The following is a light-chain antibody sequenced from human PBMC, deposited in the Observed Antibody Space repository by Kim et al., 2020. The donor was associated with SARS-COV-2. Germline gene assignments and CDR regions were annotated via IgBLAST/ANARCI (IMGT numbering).Light chain of an antibody. V-gene: IGKV3-20*01. CDR2: GTS. J-gene: IGKJ5*01. Sequence: EVVLTQSPGTLSLSPGERATLSCRASQSVSSRYLAWYQQKPGQAPRLFIYGTSSRATGIPDRFSSSGSGTDFTLTISRLEPEDFAVYYCQQYGNLITFGQGTRLEIK. CDR1: QSVSSRY. CDR3: QQYGNLIT.